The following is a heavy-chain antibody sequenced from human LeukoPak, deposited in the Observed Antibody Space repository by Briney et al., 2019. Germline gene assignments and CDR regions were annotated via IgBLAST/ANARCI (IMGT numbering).Heavy chain of an antibody. CDR2: TRNKANSYTT. CDR3: ASGAVAGRFDY. CDR1: GFTFSDHY. J-gene: IGHJ4*02. D-gene: IGHD6-19*01. Sequence: PGGSLRLSCAASGFTFSDHYMDWVRQAPGKGLEWVGRTRNKANSYTTGYAASVKGRFTISRDDSKNSLYLQMNSLKTEDTAVYYCASGAVAGRFDYWGQGTLVTVSS. V-gene: IGHV3-72*01.